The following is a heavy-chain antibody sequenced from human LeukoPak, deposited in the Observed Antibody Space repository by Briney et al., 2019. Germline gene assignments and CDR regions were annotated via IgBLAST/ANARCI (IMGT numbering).Heavy chain of an antibody. CDR3: ARHPTYAYLLG. J-gene: IGHJ3*01. D-gene: IGHD2-2*01. CDR2: IHYSGTTSY. Sequence: PSETLSLTCTVSGGSISSSNYYWGWIRQPPGKGLEWIGSIHYSGTTSYNYDPSLKSRVTMSVDTSKNQFSLKLTSVTAADTALYYCARHPTYAYLLGWGQGTMVTVSS. CDR1: GGSISSSNYY. V-gene: IGHV4-39*01.